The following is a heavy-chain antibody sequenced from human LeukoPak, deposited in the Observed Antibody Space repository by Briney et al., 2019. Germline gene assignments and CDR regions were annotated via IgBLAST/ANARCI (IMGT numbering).Heavy chain of an antibody. V-gene: IGHV3-7*01. CDR3: ARGPGDFDASDI. CDR1: RFSFSTYA. J-gene: IGHJ3*02. Sequence: PGGSLRLSCAASRFSFSTYAMHWVRQAPGKGPEWVAHIKENGNEQYYADSVKGRFTISRDNVKQSLGLQMNSLRVEDTAVYYCARGPGDFDASDIWGQGTMVTVSS. D-gene: IGHD1-14*01. CDR2: IKENGNEQ.